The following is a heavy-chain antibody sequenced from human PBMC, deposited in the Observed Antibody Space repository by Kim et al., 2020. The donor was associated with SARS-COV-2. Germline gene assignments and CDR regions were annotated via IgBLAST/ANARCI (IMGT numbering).Heavy chain of an antibody. V-gene: IGHV5-10-1*01. D-gene: IGHD3-10*01. J-gene: IGHJ4*02. CDR2: LDPSDSYT. CDR3: AREEGWFGELYYFDY. Sequence: GESLKISCKGSGYSFTSYWISWVRQMPGKGLEWMGRLDPSDSYTNYSPSFQGHVTISADKSISTAYLQWSSLKASDTAMYYCAREEGWFGELYYFDYWGQGTLVTVSS. CDR1: GYSFTSYW.